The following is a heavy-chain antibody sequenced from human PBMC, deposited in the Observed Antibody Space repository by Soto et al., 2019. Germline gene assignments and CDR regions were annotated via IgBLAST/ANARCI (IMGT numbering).Heavy chain of an antibody. Sequence: GASVKVSCKAPGYTFTSYYMHWVRQAPGQGLEWMGIINPSGGSTSYAQKFQGRVTMTRDTSTSTVYMELSSLRSEDTAVYYCARDGGIAAGAFDIWGPRTMVTVSS. CDR1: GYTFTSYY. CDR3: ARDGGIAAGAFDI. J-gene: IGHJ3*02. CDR2: INPSGGST. V-gene: IGHV1-46*01. D-gene: IGHD6-13*01.